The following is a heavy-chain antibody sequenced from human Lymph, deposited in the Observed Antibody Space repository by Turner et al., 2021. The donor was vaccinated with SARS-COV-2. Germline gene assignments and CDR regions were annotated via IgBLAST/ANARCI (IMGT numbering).Heavy chain of an antibody. CDR3: AREKLGELFDY. J-gene: IGHJ4*02. Sequence: EVQLVASGGGLVKPGGSLRLSGAASGFTFSSYSMNWVRQAPGKGLEWVSSISSRGSYIYYADSVKGRFTISRDNAKNSLYLQMNSLRADDTAVYYCAREKLGELFDYWGQGTLVTVSS. CDR2: ISSRGSYI. D-gene: IGHD3-10*01. V-gene: IGHV3-21*01. CDR1: GFTFSSYS.